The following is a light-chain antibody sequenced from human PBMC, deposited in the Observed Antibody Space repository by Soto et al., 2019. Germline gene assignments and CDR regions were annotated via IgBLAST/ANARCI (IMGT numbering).Light chain of an antibody. Sequence: DIQMTQSPSTLSASVGDRVTITCRASQSISSWLAWYQQKPGKAPKLLIYDASSLESGVPSRFSGSGSGTEFTLTISSLQPDDFATYYCQRWYTFGQGTKLEIK. V-gene: IGKV1-5*01. CDR1: QSISSW. J-gene: IGKJ2*01. CDR3: QRWYT. CDR2: DAS.